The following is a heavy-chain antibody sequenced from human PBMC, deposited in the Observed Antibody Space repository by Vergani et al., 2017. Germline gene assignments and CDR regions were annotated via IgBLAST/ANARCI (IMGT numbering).Heavy chain of an antibody. CDR1: GYTFTDHY. V-gene: IGHV1-69-2*01. CDR3: ATPQTVTTGGREV. D-gene: IGHD4-17*01. Sequence: EVQLVQSGAEVKKPGATMKISCKVSGYTFTDHYMHWVKQAPGKGLEWMGLVDPEDGETIYAEKFKGRVTIAADTSTDTAHLELSSLRSEDTAVYYCATPQTVTTGGREVWGQGTTVIVS. CDR2: VDPEDGET. J-gene: IGHJ6*02.